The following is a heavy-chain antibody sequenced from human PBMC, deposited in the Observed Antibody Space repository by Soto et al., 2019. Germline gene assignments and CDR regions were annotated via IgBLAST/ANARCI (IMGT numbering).Heavy chain of an antibody. CDR2: IDPSDSYT. J-gene: IGHJ4*02. CDR1: GYSFTSYW. CDR3: ARHNQAGPIYFDY. V-gene: IGHV5-10-1*01. D-gene: IGHD6-13*01. Sequence: GESLKISCKGSGYSFTSYWISWVRQMPGKGLEWMGRIDPSDSYTNYSPSFQGHVTISADKSISTAYLQWSSLKASDTAMYYCARHNQAGPIYFDYWGEGTLVPVSP.